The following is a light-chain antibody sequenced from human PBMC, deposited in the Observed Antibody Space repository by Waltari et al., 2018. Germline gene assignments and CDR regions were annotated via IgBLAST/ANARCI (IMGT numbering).Light chain of an antibody. Sequence: QSVLTQPPSVSGAPGQRVTISCTGSGSNIGAGSDVHWYQQLPRAAPKLLIYGSTRRPVGVPDRFFGSTSGTSASLAITGLQAEDEADYYCQSYDTSLRVVFGGGTKLTVL. CDR2: GST. V-gene: IGLV1-40*01. CDR3: QSYDTSLRVV. CDR1: GSNIGAGSD. J-gene: IGLJ2*01.